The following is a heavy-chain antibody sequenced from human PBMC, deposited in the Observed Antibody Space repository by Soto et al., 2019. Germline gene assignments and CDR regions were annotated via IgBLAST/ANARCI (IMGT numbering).Heavy chain of an antibody. CDR1: GFTFSSSG. V-gene: IGHV3-30*18. Sequence: QVQLVESGGGVVQPGRSLRLSCAASGFTFSSSGMHWVRQAPGKGLEWVAVISYDGSNKYYADSVKGRFTISRDNSKNTTYLQMNSLRAEDTAVYYCAQDQWGYSDSSGFDYWGQGTLVTVSS. J-gene: IGHJ4*02. CDR3: AQDQWGYSDSSGFDY. CDR2: ISYDGSNK. D-gene: IGHD3-22*01.